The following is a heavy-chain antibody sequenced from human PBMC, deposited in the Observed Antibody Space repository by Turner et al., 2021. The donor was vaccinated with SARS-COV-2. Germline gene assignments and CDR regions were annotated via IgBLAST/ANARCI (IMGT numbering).Heavy chain of an antibody. D-gene: IGHD1-26*01. V-gene: IGHV3-74*01. Sequence: EVQLVESGGGLVQPGGSLRLSCAASGFTFSSYWMHWVRQAPGKGLVGVSRINSDGSSTSYADSVKGRFTISRDNAMNTLYLQMNSLRAEDTAVYYCAREGVGVTYYSDYWGQGILVTVSS. CDR1: GFTFSSYW. J-gene: IGHJ4*02. CDR3: AREGVGVTYYSDY. CDR2: INSDGSST.